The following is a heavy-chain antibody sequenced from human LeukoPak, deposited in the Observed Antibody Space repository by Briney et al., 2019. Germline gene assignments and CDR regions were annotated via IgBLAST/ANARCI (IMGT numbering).Heavy chain of an antibody. V-gene: IGHV5-51*01. CDR3: ARHRLRYGDHKTHDAFDI. J-gene: IGHJ3*02. CDR2: INPGDSDT. CDR1: GYSFTNYW. D-gene: IGHD4-17*01. Sequence: GETLKISCKGSGYSFTNYWIGWVRQMPGKGLEWMGIINPGDSDTRYNPSFQGQVTISADKSISTAYLQWSSLKASDTAMYYCARHRLRYGDHKTHDAFDIWGQGTMVTVSS.